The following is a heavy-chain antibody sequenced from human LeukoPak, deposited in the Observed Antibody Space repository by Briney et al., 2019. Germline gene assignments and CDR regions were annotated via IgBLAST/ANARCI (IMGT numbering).Heavy chain of an antibody. CDR2: INPSGGST. Sequence: ASVEVSCKASGYTFTSYYMHWVRQAPGQGLEWMGIINPSGGSTSYAQKFQGRVTMTRDTSTSTVYMELSSLRSEDTAVYYCARDRRYYYGSGSYLYGMDAWGQGTTVTVSS. D-gene: IGHD3-10*01. CDR3: ARDRRYYYGSGSYLYGMDA. CDR1: GYTFTSYY. V-gene: IGHV1-46*01. J-gene: IGHJ6*02.